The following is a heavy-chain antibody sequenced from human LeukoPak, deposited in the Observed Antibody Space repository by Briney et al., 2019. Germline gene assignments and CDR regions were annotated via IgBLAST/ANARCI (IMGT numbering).Heavy chain of an antibody. V-gene: IGHV1-69*13. J-gene: IGHJ4*02. D-gene: IGHD5-18*01. CDR1: GGTFSSYA. Sequence: SVKVSCKASGGTFSSYAISWVRQAPGQGLEWMGGIIPIFGTANYAQKFQGRVTITADESTSTAYMELSSLRSEDTAVYYCARSYRIQLGYFDYWGQGTLVTVSS. CDR2: IIPIFGTA. CDR3: ARSYRIQLGYFDY.